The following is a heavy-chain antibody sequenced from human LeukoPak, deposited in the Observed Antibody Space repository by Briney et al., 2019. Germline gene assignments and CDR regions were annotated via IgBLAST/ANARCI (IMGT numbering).Heavy chain of an antibody. D-gene: IGHD3-16*01. CDR1: GFTFSSYA. J-gene: IGHJ6*02. Sequence: GGSLRLSCAASGFTFSSYAMHWVRQAPGKGLEWVSAISGSGGSTYYADSVKGRFTISRDNSKNTLYLQMNSLRAEDTAVYYCAKPQGDYDYVWGSSPDYGMDVWGQGTTVTVSS. CDR2: ISGSGGST. V-gene: IGHV3-23*01. CDR3: AKPQGDYDYVWGSSPDYGMDV.